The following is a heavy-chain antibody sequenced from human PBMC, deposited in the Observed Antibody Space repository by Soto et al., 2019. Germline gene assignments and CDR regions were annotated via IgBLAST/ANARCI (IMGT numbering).Heavy chain of an antibody. V-gene: IGHV3-23*01. D-gene: IGHD6-13*01. CDR2: ISDNNGTT. Sequence: SLRLSCAASEFTFSNYAMSWVRQAPGKGLEWVSSISDNNGTTYYADSVKGRFTVSRDNSKNTLYLQMNSLRAEDTAVYYCAKRLSYGSSWYYFDYWGQGTLVTVSS. CDR1: EFTFSNYA. J-gene: IGHJ4*02. CDR3: AKRLSYGSSWYYFDY.